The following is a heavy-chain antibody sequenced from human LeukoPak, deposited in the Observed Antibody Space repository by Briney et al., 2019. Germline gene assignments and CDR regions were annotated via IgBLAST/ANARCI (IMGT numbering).Heavy chain of an antibody. Sequence: ASVKVSCKSSGYTFTDYYIHWVRQAPGQGLEWMGLIHPNSGDTYYSQKFRGRVHMTRDTSITTAYVELDRLTSDDTAVYYCARDNSGSYTHWAQGTLVAIS. J-gene: IGHJ4*02. CDR1: GYTFTDYY. V-gene: IGHV1-2*06. CDR3: ARDNSGSYTH. CDR2: IHPNSGDT. D-gene: IGHD1-26*01.